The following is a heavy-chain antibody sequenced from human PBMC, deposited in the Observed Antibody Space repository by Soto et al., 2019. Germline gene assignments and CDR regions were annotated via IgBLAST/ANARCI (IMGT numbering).Heavy chain of an antibody. CDR1: GGSVSSGSYY. J-gene: IGHJ6*02. CDR2: IYYSGST. CDR3: ARDAHGDYYYYGMDV. D-gene: IGHD4-17*01. Sequence: PSETLSLTCTVSGGSVSSGSYYWSWIREHPGKGLEWIGYIYYSGSTYYNPSLKSRVTISVDTSKNQFSLKVSSVTAADTAVYYCARDAHGDYYYYGMDVWGQGTTVTVSS. V-gene: IGHV4-31*03.